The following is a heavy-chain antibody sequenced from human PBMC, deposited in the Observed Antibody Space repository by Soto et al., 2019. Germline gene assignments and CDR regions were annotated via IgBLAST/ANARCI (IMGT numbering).Heavy chain of an antibody. D-gene: IGHD2-8*01. J-gene: IGHJ2*01. CDR3: AREIMPLSNDWYFDL. CDR2: IFDSGST. Sequence: QVQLQESGPGLVKPSETLSLTCTVSGGSLSGGVHSWSWIRQPPGNVLEWIGHIFDSGSTYYNQSLKSRRTISVDTSKNQFALRLSSVTAADTDVYYCAREIMPLSNDWYFDLWGRGTMITVSS. CDR1: GGSLSGGVHS. V-gene: IGHV4-30-4*01.